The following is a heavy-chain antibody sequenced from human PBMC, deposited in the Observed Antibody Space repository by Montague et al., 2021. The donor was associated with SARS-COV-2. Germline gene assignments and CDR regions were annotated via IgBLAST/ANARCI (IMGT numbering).Heavy chain of an antibody. CDR3: ARHGEMATIGGWWFFDL. CDR1: GDSISSSNYY. CDR2: IYYRGST. D-gene: IGHD5-24*01. Sequence: SETLSLTCTVSGDSISSSNYYWSWIRQHPGKGLEWIGCIYYRGSTYYNPSLKSRVTISVDTSMNQLSLKLSSVTAADTAVYYCARHGEMATIGGWWFFDLWGRGTLVTVSS. V-gene: IGHV4-39*01. J-gene: IGHJ2*01.